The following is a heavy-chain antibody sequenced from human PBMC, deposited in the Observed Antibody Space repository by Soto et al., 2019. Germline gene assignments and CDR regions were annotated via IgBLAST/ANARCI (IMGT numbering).Heavy chain of an antibody. CDR1: GFTFSSYD. CDR2: ISSNGGTT. J-gene: IGHJ4*02. CDR3: VRRVSGNPDY. V-gene: IGHV3-64*01. Sequence: EVQLAESGGGMVQPGGSLRLSCVVSGFTFSSYDMHWVRQAPGKGLEYVSSISSNGGTTYYGNSVKGRFTISRDNSKNTLYLQMGSLRAEDLAVYYCVRRVSGNPDYWGQGTLVTVSS. D-gene: IGHD3-10*01.